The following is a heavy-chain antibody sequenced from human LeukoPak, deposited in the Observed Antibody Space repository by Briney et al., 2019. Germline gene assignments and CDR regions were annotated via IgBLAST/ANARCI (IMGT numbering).Heavy chain of an antibody. CDR3: AKVNYYGDYGEIRYFDL. CDR1: GFTFSSYA. D-gene: IGHD4-17*01. CDR2: ISGSGGST. J-gene: IGHJ2*01. Sequence: PGGSLRLSCAASGFTFSSYAMSWGRQAPGKGLEWVSAISGSGGSTYYADSVKGRFTISRDNSKNTLYLQMNSLRAEDTAVYYCAKVNYYGDYGEIRYFDLWGRGTLVTVSS. V-gene: IGHV3-23*01.